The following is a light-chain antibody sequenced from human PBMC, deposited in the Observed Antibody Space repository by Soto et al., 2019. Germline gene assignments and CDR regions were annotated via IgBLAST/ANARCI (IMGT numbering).Light chain of an antibody. CDR2: GAS. CDR1: QSVRSNY. V-gene: IGKV3-20*01. J-gene: IGKJ1*01. CDR3: QQYGSTPPT. Sequence: EIVLTQSPASLSLSPGERATLSCRASQSVRSNYLAWYQQKPGQAPRLIIDGASRRGTGIPDRFSGSGCGTDFTLTISRLEPEDFAVYSCQQYGSTPPTFGQGTKVEI.